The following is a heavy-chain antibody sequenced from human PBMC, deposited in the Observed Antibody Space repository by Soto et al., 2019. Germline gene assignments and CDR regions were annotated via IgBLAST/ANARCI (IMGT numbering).Heavy chain of an antibody. Sequence: HPGGSLRLSCAASGFTFSSYAMHWVRQAPGKGLEWVAVISNDGSNKYYADSVKGRFTISRDNSKNTLYLQMNSLRAEDTAVYYCAREYCSGGSCFDPSPDYYYGMDVWGQGTRSPSP. CDR1: GFTFSSYA. J-gene: IGHJ6*02. V-gene: IGHV3-30-3*01. CDR2: ISNDGSNK. CDR3: AREYCSGGSCFDPSPDYYYGMDV. D-gene: IGHD2-15*01.